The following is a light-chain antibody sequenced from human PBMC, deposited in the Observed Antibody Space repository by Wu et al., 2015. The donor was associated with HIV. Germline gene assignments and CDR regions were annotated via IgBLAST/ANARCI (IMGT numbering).Light chain of an antibody. J-gene: IGKJ3*01. Sequence: EIVLTQSPGTLPLSPGERATLSCRASQSISVNYLAWYQQKPGRAPRLLIFGVSNRATGIPARFSGSGSGTDFTLIISSLEPEDSAVYFCQQRGDWPGVTFGPGTKVEIK. CDR3: QQRGDWPGVT. CDR1: QSISVNY. V-gene: IGKV3-11*01. CDR2: GVS.